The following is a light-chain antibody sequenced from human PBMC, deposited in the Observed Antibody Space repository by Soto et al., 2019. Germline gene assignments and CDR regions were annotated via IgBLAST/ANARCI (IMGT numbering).Light chain of an antibody. V-gene: IGLV4-69*01. Sequence: QLVLTQSPSASASLGASVKLTCTLSSGHNSYAIAWHQQQPEKGPRYLMKLNSDGSHSSGDGIPDRFSGSSSGAERYLTXXXXXXXXXXDXYCQTWATDIHVVFGGGTKFTVL. J-gene: IGLJ2*01. CDR2: LNSDGSH. CDR3: QTWATDIHVV. CDR1: SGHNSYA.